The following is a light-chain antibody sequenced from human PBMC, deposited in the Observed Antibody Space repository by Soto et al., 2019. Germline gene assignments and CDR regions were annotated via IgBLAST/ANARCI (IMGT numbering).Light chain of an antibody. CDR1: SSYAGGYTN. Sequence: QSALTQPPSAAGSPGQSVTISCTGTSSYAGGYTNVSWYQQHPGKAPNLMIYEVSTPPSGVPNRVSGSKSGNTASLAVSGLQAEDEAEYYCSAYAGSNNFVFGAGTEVTVL. CDR2: EVS. J-gene: IGLJ2*01. CDR3: SAYAGSNNFV. V-gene: IGLV2-8*01.